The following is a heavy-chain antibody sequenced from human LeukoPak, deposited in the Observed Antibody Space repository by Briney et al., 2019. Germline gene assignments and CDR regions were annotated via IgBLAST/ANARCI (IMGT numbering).Heavy chain of an antibody. Sequence: GESLKISCKGSGYSFTSYWIGWVRQMPGKGLEWMGIIYPGDSDTRYSPSFQGQVTISADKSISTAYLQWSSLKASDTAMYYCARSLVLGGYPYYFDYWGQGTLVTVSS. CDR1: GYSFTSYW. D-gene: IGHD5-12*01. CDR2: IYPGDSDT. J-gene: IGHJ4*02. CDR3: ARSLVLGGYPYYFDY. V-gene: IGHV5-51*01.